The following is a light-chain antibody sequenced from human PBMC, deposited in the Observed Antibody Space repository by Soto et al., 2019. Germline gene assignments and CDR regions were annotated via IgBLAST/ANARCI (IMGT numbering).Light chain of an antibody. J-gene: IGLJ1*01. V-gene: IGLV2-8*01. CDR3: SSYVGTNSYV. Sequence: QSALTQPPSASGSPGQSVTISCTGTSSDVGGYNYVSWYQQHPGKAPKLMIYEVSKRPSGVPDRFSGSKSGNTASLTVSGLQAEDEAGYYCSSYVGTNSYVFGTGTKVTVL. CDR2: EVS. CDR1: SSDVGGYNY.